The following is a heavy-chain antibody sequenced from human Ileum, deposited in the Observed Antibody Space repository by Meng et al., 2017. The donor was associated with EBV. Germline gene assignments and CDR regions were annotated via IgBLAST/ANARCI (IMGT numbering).Heavy chain of an antibody. J-gene: IGHJ4*02. CDR3: ASERGGGDRGIQ. Sequence: VQVRESGPRLGHPSETLCVALSGAIGSVGSDGYYWTWMRQLAGKGLEWISFMSYTGSTNYKSSLKSRVTISVGKSKMQFSMKLSAVTAAYTAVNSCASERGGGDRGIQWGQGTLVTVSS. CDR1: IGSVGSDGYY. D-gene: IGHD2-21*02. V-gene: IGHV4-61*08. CDR2: MSYTGST.